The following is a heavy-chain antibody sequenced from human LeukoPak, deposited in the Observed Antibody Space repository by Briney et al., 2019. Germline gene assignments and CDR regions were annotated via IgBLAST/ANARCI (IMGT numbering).Heavy chain of an antibody. Sequence: SAEVSCKASGGTFSSYTISWVRQAPGQGLEWMGRIIPILGIANYAQKFQGRVTITADKSTSTAYMELSSLRSEDTAVYYCAREEPVGRWDYWGQGTLVTVSS. CDR1: GGTFSSYT. D-gene: IGHD4-23*01. J-gene: IGHJ4*02. CDR2: IIPILGIA. V-gene: IGHV1-69*04. CDR3: AREEPVGRWDY.